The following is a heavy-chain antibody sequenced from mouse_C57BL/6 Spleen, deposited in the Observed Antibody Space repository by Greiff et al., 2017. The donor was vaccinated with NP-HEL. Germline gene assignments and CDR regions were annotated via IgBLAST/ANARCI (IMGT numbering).Heavy chain of an antibody. CDR1: GYSFTGYY. V-gene: IGHV1-42*01. CDR3: ARSLYYYGSRGYAMDY. D-gene: IGHD1-1*01. CDR2: INPSTGGT. Sequence: EVQLQQSGPELVKPGASVKISCKASGYSFTGYYMNWVKQSPEKSLEWIGEINPSTGGTTYNQKFKAKATLTVDKSSSTAYMQLKSLTSEDSAVYYCARSLYYYGSRGYAMDYWGQGTSVTVSS. J-gene: IGHJ4*01.